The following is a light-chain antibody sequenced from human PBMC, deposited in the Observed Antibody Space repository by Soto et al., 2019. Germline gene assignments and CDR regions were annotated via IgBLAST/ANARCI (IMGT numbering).Light chain of an antibody. J-gene: IGLJ1*01. CDR1: SSDVGGYNY. V-gene: IGLV2-14*01. CDR3: SSYTSSSTLENV. CDR2: EVR. Sequence: QSALTQPASVSGSPGQSITISCTGTSSDVGGYNYVSWYQQHPGKAPKLMIYEVRNRPSGVSNRFSGSKSGNTASLTISGLQAEDEADYYCSSYTSSSTLENVFGTGTKLTVL.